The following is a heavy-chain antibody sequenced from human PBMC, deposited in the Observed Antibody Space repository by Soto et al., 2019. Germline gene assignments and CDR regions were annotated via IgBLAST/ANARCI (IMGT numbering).Heavy chain of an antibody. CDR3: AKGGLRWYRDAFDI. D-gene: IGHD1-26*01. Sequence: WGSLRLSCAASGFTFSSYGMHWVRQAPGKGLEWVAVISYDGSNKYYADSVKGRFTISRDNSKNTLYLQMNSLRAEDTAVYYRAKGGLRWYRDAFDIWGQGTMVTVSS. V-gene: IGHV3-30*18. CDR1: GFTFSSYG. CDR2: ISYDGSNK. J-gene: IGHJ3*02.